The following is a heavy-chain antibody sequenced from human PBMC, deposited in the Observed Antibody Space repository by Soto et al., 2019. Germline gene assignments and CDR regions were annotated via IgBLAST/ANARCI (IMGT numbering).Heavy chain of an antibody. J-gene: IGHJ5*02. D-gene: IGHD2-2*01. V-gene: IGHV3-74*01. CDR1: GFTFSSYW. CDR3: ARRVPAARGGWFDP. CDR2: INSDGSST. Sequence: GGSLRLSCAASGFTFSSYWMHWVRQAPGKGLVWVSRINSDGSSTSYADSAKGRFTISRDNAKNTLYLQMNSLRAEDTAVYYCARRVPAARGGWFDPWGQGTLVTVSS.